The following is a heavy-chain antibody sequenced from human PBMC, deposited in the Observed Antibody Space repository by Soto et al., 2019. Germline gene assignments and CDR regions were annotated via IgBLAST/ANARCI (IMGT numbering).Heavy chain of an antibody. CDR1: GASISSSS. D-gene: IGHD3-16*01. CDR2: TFPSGSA. Sequence: QVQLQESGPGLVKASETLSLTCTVSGASISSSSWSWIRQSPGKGLEWIGFTFPSGSANYNPSLKSRVTISVDMSKIWFSLNLSSVTAADTAVYYCAQGGVRMDVWGQGTTVTVSS. J-gene: IGHJ6*02. V-gene: IGHV4-59*01. CDR3: AQGGVRMDV.